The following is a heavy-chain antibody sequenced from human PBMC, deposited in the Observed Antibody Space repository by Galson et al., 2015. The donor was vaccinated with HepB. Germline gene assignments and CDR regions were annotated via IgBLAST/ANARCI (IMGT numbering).Heavy chain of an antibody. CDR1: GGTFSSYT. Sequence: SVKVSCKASGGTFSSYTISWVRHAPGQGLEWMGRIIPILGIANYAQKFQGRVTITADKSTSTAYMELSSLRSEDTAVYYCARPGYSYGHPIKAFDYWGQGTLVTVSS. CDR2: IIPILGIA. CDR3: ARPGYSYGHPIKAFDY. D-gene: IGHD5-18*01. J-gene: IGHJ4*02. V-gene: IGHV1-69*02.